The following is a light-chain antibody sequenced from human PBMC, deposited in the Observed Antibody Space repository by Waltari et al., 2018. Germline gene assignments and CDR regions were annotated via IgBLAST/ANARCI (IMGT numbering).Light chain of an antibody. V-gene: IGKV3-15*01. J-gene: IGKJ1*01. Sequence: ELVMTQSPATLPLSPGERATLSCRASQSISSNLAWYQHRPGKAPRPLIYDASTRAPGIPARFSGSGSGTEFTLTISSLQSEDFAVYYCQQYNNWPQTFGQGTKVEIK. CDR1: QSISSN. CDR3: QQYNNWPQT. CDR2: DAS.